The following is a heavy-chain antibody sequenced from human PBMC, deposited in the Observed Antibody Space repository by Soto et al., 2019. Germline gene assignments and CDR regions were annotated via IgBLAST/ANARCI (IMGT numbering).Heavy chain of an antibody. Sequence: PSETLSLTCGVSGDSISSVNWWSWVRQSPGKGLEWIGEIYHTGTTNYNPSLKSRLTLSVDKSKTQVFLNLTSVSAEDTAVYYCATLSGYFTISTFDPWGQGSLVTVSS. D-gene: IGHD2-8*01. CDR1: GDSISSVNW. CDR2: IYHTGTT. CDR3: ATLSGYFTISTFDP. J-gene: IGHJ5*02. V-gene: IGHV4-4*02.